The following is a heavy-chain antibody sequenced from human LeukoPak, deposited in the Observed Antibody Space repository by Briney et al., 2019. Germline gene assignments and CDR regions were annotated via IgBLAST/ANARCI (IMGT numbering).Heavy chain of an antibody. CDR3: TRDRGYYYYYMDV. Sequence: SLRLSCAASGFTFSSYEMNWVRQAPGKGLEWVGFITSKAYGGTTEYAASVKGRFIISRDDSKSIAYLQMNSLKTEDTAMYYCTRDRGYYYYYMDVWGKGTTVTISS. V-gene: IGHV3-49*04. J-gene: IGHJ6*03. CDR2: ITSKAYGGTT. D-gene: IGHD3-10*01. CDR1: GFTFSSYE.